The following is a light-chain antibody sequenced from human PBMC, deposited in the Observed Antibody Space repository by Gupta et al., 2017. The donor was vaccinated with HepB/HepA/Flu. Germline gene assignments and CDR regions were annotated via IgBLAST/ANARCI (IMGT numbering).Light chain of an antibody. Sequence: VMTQSPATLSISPGERATLSCSASQNVSTNLGWYQHKPGQAPRLLIYGASNRATGIPARFSGSGSGTEFTLTISSLQSEDFAVYYCQQYKNWPPYTFGQGTKLEIK. CDR2: GAS. V-gene: IGKV3-15*01. CDR1: QNVSTN. CDR3: QQYKNWPPYT. J-gene: IGKJ2*01.